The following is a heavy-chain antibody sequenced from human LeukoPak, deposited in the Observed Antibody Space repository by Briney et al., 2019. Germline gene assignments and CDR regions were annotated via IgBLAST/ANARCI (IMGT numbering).Heavy chain of an antibody. J-gene: IGHJ4*02. CDR2: IIPILGIA. V-gene: IGHV1-69*04. CDR3: ARGAPEYSSSWPGYFDY. Sequence: ASVNVSCKASGYTFTGYYMHWVRQAPGQGLEWMGRIIPILGIANYAQKFQGRVTITADKSTSTAYMELSSLRSEDTAVYYCARGAPEYSSSWPGYFDYWGQGTLVTVSS. CDR1: GYTFTGYY. D-gene: IGHD6-13*01.